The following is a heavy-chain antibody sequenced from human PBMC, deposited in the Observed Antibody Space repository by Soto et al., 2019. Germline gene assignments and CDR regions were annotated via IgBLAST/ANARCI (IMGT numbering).Heavy chain of an antibody. CDR3: TSSRGDYRSLDY. CDR1: GFTFSDHY. Sequence: EVQLVESGGGLVQPGGSLRLSCVASGFTFSDHYMDWVRQAPGKGLEWVARSRNKANSYTTEYAASVKGRFIISREDSSNSLCLQMNSLETEDTAVDYCTSSRGDYRSLDYWGQGTLATVSS. CDR2: SRNKANSYTT. V-gene: IGHV3-72*01. D-gene: IGHD4-17*01. J-gene: IGHJ4*02.